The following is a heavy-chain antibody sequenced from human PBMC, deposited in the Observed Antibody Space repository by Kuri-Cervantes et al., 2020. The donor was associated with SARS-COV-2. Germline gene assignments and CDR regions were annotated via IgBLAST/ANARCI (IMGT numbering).Heavy chain of an antibody. D-gene: IGHD2-2*01. V-gene: IGHV3-20*04. J-gene: IGHJ4*02. Sequence: GESLKISCAASGFTFSSYAMHWVRQAPGKGLEWVSGINWNGGSTGYADSVKGRFTISRDNAKNSLYLQMNSLRAEDTALYYCARFYCSSTSCYPFDYWGQGTLVTVSS. CDR1: GFTFSSYA. CDR2: INWNGGST. CDR3: ARFYCSSTSCYPFDY.